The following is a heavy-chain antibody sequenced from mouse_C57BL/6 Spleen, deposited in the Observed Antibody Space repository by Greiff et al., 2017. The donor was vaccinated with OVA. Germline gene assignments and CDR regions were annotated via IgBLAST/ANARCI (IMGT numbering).Heavy chain of an antibody. Sequence: QVQLQQSGAELVRPGTSVKVSCKASGYAFTNYLIEWVKQRPGQGLEWIGVINPGSGGTNYNEKFKGKATLTADKSSSTAYMQLSSLTSEDSAVYFCAREGMITTNWYFDVWGTGTTVTVSS. D-gene: IGHD2-4*01. CDR3: AREGMITTNWYFDV. J-gene: IGHJ1*03. CDR2: INPGSGGT. V-gene: IGHV1-54*01. CDR1: GYAFTNYL.